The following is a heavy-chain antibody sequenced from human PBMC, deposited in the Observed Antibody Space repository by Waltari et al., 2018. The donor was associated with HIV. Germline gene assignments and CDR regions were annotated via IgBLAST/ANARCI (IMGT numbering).Heavy chain of an antibody. V-gene: IGHV1-18*01. J-gene: IGHJ4*02. CDR1: GYTFTTYA. D-gene: IGHD5-18*01. CDR3: ASGYTYGYEIFDY. Sequence: QVQLVQSGAEEKQHGASVKVSCKASGYTFTTYAISWVRQAPGRGLEWMGWISAYNGDTNYAQTLQDRVSMTTDTSTSTAYMELRSLRSDDTAIYYCASGYTYGYEIFDYWGQGTLVTVSS. CDR2: ISAYNGDT.